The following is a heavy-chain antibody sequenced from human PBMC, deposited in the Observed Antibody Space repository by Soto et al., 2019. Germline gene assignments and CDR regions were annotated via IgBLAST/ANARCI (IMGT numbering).Heavy chain of an antibody. Sequence: GGSLRLSCAASGFTFSSYGMHWVRQAPGKGLEWVAVISYDGSNKYYADSVKGRFTISRDNSKNTLYLQMNSLRAEDTAVYYCAKRDIVVVPDAKLSGGGMDVWGQGTTVTVSS. J-gene: IGHJ6*02. CDR3: AKRDIVVVPDAKLSGGGMDV. V-gene: IGHV3-30*18. CDR2: ISYDGSNK. CDR1: GFTFSSYG. D-gene: IGHD2-2*01.